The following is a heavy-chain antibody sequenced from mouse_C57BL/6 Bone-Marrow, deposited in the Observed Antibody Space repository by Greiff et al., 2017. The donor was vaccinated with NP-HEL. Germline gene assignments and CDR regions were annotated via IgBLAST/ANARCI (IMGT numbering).Heavy chain of an antibody. CDR2: ISDGGSYT. J-gene: IGHJ3*01. CDR3: ARGAYDYGADYYAMDY. Sequence: EVQRVESGGGLVKPGGSLKLSCAASGFTFSSYAMSWVRQTPEKRLEWVATISDGGSYTYYPDNVKGRITISRDNAKNNLYLQMSHLKSEDTAMYSCARGAYDYGADYYAMDYWGQGTLVTVSA. V-gene: IGHV5-4*01. D-gene: IGHD2-4*01. CDR1: GFTFSSYA.